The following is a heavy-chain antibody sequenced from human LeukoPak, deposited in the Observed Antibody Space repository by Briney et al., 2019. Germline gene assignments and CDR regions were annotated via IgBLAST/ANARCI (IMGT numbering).Heavy chain of an antibody. V-gene: IGHV5-10-1*01. CDR2: IDPSDSYT. J-gene: IGHJ4*02. Sequence: GESLKISCNGSGYSFTYYWISWVRQMPGKGLEWMGRIDPSDSYTNYSPSFQGHVTISADKSICTAYLQWSSLKASDTAMYYCARYSFAAADHYFNYWGQGTLATVSS. CDR1: GYSFTYYW. D-gene: IGHD6-13*01. CDR3: ARYSFAAADHYFNY.